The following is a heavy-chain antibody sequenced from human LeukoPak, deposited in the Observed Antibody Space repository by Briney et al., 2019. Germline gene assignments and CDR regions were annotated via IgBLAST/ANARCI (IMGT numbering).Heavy chain of an antibody. CDR3: ARDENFGGLGDFDY. CDR2: ISSSSSYI. Sequence: GGSLRLSCAASGFTFSSYSMNWVRQAPGKGLEWVSSISSSSSYIYYADSVKGRFTISRDNAKNSLYLQMNSLRAEDTAVYYCARDENFGGLGDFDYWGQGTLVTVSS. D-gene: IGHD4-23*01. V-gene: IGHV3-21*01. J-gene: IGHJ4*02. CDR1: GFTFSSYS.